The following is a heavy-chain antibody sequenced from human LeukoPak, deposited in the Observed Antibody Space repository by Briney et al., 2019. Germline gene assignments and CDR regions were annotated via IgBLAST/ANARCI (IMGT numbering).Heavy chain of an antibody. Sequence: GVSLTFSCQGSGYSFTSYWIGWVRQMPGKGLEWMGNIYPGDSDTRYSPSLQCQVTILADKSISTAYLQWSSLKASYTAMYYCARPIRYCSGTSCYPHAFDIWGQGTMVTVSS. CDR2: IYPGDSDT. V-gene: IGHV5-51*01. D-gene: IGHD2-2*01. CDR1: GYSFTSYW. CDR3: ARPIRYCSGTSCYPHAFDI. J-gene: IGHJ3*02.